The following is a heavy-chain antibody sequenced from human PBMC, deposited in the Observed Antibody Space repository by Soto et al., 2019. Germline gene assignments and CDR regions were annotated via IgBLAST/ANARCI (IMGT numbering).Heavy chain of an antibody. CDR2: IYYSGST. CDR1: GGSISSYY. CDR3: ARGGEGYYYYYMDV. J-gene: IGHJ6*03. V-gene: IGHV4-59*01. Sequence: SETLSLTCTVSGGSISSYYWSWIRQPPGKGLEWIGYIYYSGSTNYNPSLKSRVTISVDTSKNQFSLKLSSVTAADTAVYYCARGGEGYYYYYMDVWGKGTTVTVSS. D-gene: IGHD2-21*01.